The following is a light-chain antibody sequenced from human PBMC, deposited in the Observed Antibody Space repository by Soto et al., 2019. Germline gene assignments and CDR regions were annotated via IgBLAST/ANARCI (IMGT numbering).Light chain of an antibody. CDR2: EVT. J-gene: IGLJ1*01. Sequence: ALTQPASGSGSPVQSITISCTGTSSDVGRYNLVSWYQQHPGKAPKLMIYEVTKRPSGVSNRFSGSKSGRTASLTISGLQAEDEGDYYCCSYAGIYVFGTGTKVTVL. V-gene: IGLV2-23*02. CDR3: CSYAGIYV. CDR1: SSDVGRYNL.